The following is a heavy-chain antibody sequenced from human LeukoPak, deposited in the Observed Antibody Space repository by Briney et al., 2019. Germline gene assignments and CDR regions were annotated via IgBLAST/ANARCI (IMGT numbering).Heavy chain of an antibody. CDR3: ARIGYSSSSLDF. V-gene: IGHV3-7*03. D-gene: IGHD6-6*01. Sequence: GGSLRLSCAASGFTFTNYWMTWVRQAPGKGLEWVANIKQDGSVKYYVDSVRGRFTISRDNAKNSLYLQMNSLRAEDTAVYNCARIGYSSSSLDFWGRGTLVTVSS. CDR2: IKQDGSVK. J-gene: IGHJ4*02. CDR1: GFTFTNYW.